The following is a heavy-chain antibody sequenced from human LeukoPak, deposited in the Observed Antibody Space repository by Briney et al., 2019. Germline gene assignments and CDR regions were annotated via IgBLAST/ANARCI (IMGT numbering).Heavy chain of an antibody. D-gene: IGHD2-15*01. Sequence: GASVKVSCKASGGTFSSYAISWVRQAPGQGLEWMGGIIPIFGTANYAQKFQGRVTITADESTSTAYMELSSLRSEDTAVYYCARDQGGYCSGGSCYSSWSDPWGQGTLVTVSS. CDR2: IIPIFGTA. CDR3: ARDQGGYCSGGSCYSSWSDP. CDR1: GGTFSSYA. V-gene: IGHV1-69*13. J-gene: IGHJ5*02.